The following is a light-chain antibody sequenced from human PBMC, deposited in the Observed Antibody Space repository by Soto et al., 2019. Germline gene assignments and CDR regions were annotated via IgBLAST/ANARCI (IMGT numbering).Light chain of an antibody. Sequence: VLTQPPSVSVAPGKTARITCGGNNIGSKSVHWYQQKPGQAPVLVIYYDSDRPSGIPERFSGSNSGNTATLTISRVEAGDEADYYCQVWDSSSDHDVVFGGGTKLTVL. CDR1: NIGSKS. CDR3: QVWDSSSDHDVV. J-gene: IGLJ2*01. CDR2: YDS. V-gene: IGLV3-21*04.